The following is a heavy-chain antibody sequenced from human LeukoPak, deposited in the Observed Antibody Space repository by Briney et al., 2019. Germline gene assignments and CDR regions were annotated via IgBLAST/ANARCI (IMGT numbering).Heavy chain of an antibody. CDR2: ISYDGSNK. J-gene: IGHJ4*02. Sequence: GGSLRLSCAASGFTFSSYWMSWVRQAPGKGLEWVAVISYDGSNKYYADSVKGRFTISRDNSKNTLYLQMNSLRAEDTAVYYCARWSQEWELPTFDYWGQGTLVTVSS. CDR3: ARWSQEWELPTFDY. D-gene: IGHD1-26*01. V-gene: IGHV3-30-3*01. CDR1: GFTFSSYW.